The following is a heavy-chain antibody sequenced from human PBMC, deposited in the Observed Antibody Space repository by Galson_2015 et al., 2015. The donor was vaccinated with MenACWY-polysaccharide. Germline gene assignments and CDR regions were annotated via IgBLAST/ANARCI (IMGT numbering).Heavy chain of an antibody. V-gene: IGHV1-8*01. CDR3: ARIIARKYSFADA. J-gene: IGHJ5*02. CDR1: GYTFTNYD. Sequence: SVKISCKASGYTFTNYDINWVRQATGQGLEWMGWMNPNSGNTGYAQKFQGRVTMTSNSAIMTAYMVLSGLRSEDTAVYYCARIIARKYSFADAWGQGTLVTVSS. CDR2: MNPNSGNT. D-gene: IGHD2-15*01.